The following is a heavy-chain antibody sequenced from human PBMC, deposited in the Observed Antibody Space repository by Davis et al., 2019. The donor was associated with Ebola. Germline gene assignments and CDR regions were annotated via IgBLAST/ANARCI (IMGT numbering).Heavy chain of an antibody. CDR3: AKAPVRFLEWFTTDY. J-gene: IGHJ4*02. V-gene: IGHV3-23*01. CDR1: EFSFSGYA. CDR2: ISGSGGST. D-gene: IGHD3-3*01. Sequence: GGSLRLSCAASEFSFSGYAMSWVRQAPGKGLEWVSAISGSGGSTYYAGSVKGRFTISRDNSRNMLYLQMNSLRAEDTAVYYCAKAPVRFLEWFTTDYWGQGTLVTVSS.